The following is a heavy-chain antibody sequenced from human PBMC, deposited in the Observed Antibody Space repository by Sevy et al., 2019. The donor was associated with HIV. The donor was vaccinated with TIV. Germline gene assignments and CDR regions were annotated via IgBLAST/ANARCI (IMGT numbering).Heavy chain of an antibody. D-gene: IGHD3-10*01. CDR2: IYYSGST. CDR3: ASTRDYYGSGSSFSHWFDP. J-gene: IGHJ5*02. Sequence: SETLSLTCTVSGGSISSRSSYWGWIRQPPGKGLGWIGSIYYSGSTYSNPSLKSRLTMSVDTSKNQFSLKLSSVTAADTAVYYCASTRDYYGSGSSFSHWFDPWGQGILVTISS. V-gene: IGHV4-39*01. CDR1: GGSISSRSSY.